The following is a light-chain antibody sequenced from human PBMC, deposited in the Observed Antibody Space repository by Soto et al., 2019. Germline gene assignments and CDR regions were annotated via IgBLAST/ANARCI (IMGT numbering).Light chain of an antibody. CDR2: GAS. CDR3: PQYGSSPGT. CDR1: QSVSSSY. J-gene: IGKJ4*01. Sequence: EIVLTQSPCTLSLSPGERATLSCRASQSVSSSYLAWYQQKPGQAPRLLIYGASSRATGIPDRFSGSGSGTDFTLTISRLEPEDFAVYYCPQYGSSPGTFGGGTKVDIK. V-gene: IGKV3-20*01.